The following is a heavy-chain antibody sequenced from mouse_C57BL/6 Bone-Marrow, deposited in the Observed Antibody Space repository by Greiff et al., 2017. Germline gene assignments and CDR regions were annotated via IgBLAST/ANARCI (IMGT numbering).Heavy chain of an antibody. CDR1: GYTFTSYW. CDR2: IYPGNSDT. Sequence: EVQLQQSGTVLARPGASVKMSCKTSGYTFTSYWMHWVKQRPGQGLEWIGAIYPGNSDTCYNQKFKGKAKLTAVTSASTAYMELSSLTNEDSAVYYCTYDYYGSSYWYFDVWGTGTTVTVSS. V-gene: IGHV1-5*01. D-gene: IGHD1-1*01. CDR3: TYDYYGSSYWYFDV. J-gene: IGHJ1*03.